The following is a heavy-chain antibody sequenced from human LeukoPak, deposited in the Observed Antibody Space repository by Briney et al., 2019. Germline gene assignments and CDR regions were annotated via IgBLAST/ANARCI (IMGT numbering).Heavy chain of an antibody. V-gene: IGHV1-2*02. Sequence: GASVKVSCKASGYTFTSYFIHWVRQAPGQGLEWMGWINPNRGDTNFAQKFQGRVTMTRDTSISTAYMELSRLRSDDTAVYYCARHDAYSSGCFGYWGQGTLVTVSS. CDR3: ARHDAYSSGCFGY. CDR1: GYTFTSYF. D-gene: IGHD6-19*01. CDR2: INPNRGDT. J-gene: IGHJ4*02.